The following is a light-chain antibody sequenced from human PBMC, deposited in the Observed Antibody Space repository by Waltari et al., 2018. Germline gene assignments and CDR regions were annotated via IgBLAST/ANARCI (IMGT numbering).Light chain of an antibody. CDR3: LHLNNFPLS. CDR2: AAS. Sequence: DIQMTQSPSSLSASLSDRVTITCRASQNVGSYLNWYQQKPGKAPKLLIYAASSLRSGVPSRISGSGSGTEFTLTISSLQSEDFATYYCLHLNNFPLSFGGGTKVELK. V-gene: IGKV1-17*01. J-gene: IGKJ4*01. CDR1: QNVGSY.